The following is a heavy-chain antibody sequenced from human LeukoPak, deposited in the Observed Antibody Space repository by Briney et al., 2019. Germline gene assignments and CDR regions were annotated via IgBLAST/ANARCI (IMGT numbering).Heavy chain of an antibody. CDR2: FYYSGST. D-gene: IGHD5-12*01. Sequence: KPSETLSLTCTVSGGSISDYYWSWIRQPPGRGLEWIGYFYYSGSTDYNPSLKSRVTISVDTSKNQFSLKLTSVTAADTAVYYCAKRVATGTFDYWGQGTLVTVSS. V-gene: IGHV4-59*08. J-gene: IGHJ4*02. CDR3: AKRVATGTFDY. CDR1: GGSISDYY.